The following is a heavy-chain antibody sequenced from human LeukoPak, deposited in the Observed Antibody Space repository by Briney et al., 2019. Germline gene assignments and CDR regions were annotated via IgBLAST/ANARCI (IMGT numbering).Heavy chain of an antibody. Sequence: TSETLSLTCTVSGYSISSGYYWGWIRQPPGKGLEWIGSIYHSGSTYYNPSLKSRVTISVDTSKNQFSLKLSSVTAADTAVYYCASSYPPFVVVTAIDYYYMDVWGKGTTVTISS. D-gene: IGHD2-21*02. J-gene: IGHJ6*03. CDR1: GYSISSGYY. CDR3: ASSYPPFVVVTAIDYYYMDV. V-gene: IGHV4-38-2*02. CDR2: IYHSGST.